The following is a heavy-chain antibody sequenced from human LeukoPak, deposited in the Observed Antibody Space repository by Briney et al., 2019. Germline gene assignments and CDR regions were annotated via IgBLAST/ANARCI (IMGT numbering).Heavy chain of an antibody. V-gene: IGHV3-64D*06. D-gene: IGHD3-10*01. CDR1: GFTFSSYA. J-gene: IGHJ4*02. Sequence: PGGSLRLSCSASGFTFSSYAMHWVRQAPGKGLEYVSAISSNGGSTYYADSVKGRFTISRDNSKNTLYLQMSSPRAEDTAVYYCVSPSYGSGSYELDYWGQGTLVTVSS. CDR3: VSPSYGSGSYELDY. CDR2: ISSNGGST.